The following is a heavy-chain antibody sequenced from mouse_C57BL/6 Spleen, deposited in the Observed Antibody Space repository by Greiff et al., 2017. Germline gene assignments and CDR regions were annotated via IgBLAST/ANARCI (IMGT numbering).Heavy chain of an antibody. CDR2: IYPGSGST. V-gene: IGHV1-55*01. CDR1: GYTFTSYW. Sequence: QVQLQQPGAELVKPGASVKMSCKASGYTFTSYWITWVKQRPGQGLEWIGDIYPGSGSTNYNEKFKSKATLTVDTTSSTAYMQLSSLTSEDSAVYYCARKEEIETAQATFAYWGQGTLVTVSA. CDR3: ARKEEIETAQATFAY. J-gene: IGHJ3*01. D-gene: IGHD3-2*02.